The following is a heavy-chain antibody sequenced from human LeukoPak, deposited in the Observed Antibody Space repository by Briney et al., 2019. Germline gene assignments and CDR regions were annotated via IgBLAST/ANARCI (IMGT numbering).Heavy chain of an antibody. CDR3: ARGSGSYSVPFDY. D-gene: IGHD1-26*01. CDR1: GGSISSSSYY. J-gene: IGHJ4*02. Sequence: SETLSLTCTVSGGSISSSSYYWGWIRQPPGKGLEWIGYIYYSGSTNYNPSLKSRVTISVDTSKNQFSLKLSSVTAADTAVYYCARGSGSYSVPFDYWGQGTLVTVSS. CDR2: IYYSGST. V-gene: IGHV4-61*05.